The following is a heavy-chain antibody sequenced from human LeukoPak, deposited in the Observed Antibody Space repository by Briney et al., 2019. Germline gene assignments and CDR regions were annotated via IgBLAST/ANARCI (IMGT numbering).Heavy chain of an antibody. Sequence: SETLSLTCSVSGYSISTGYYWVWIRQSPGKGLEWIGSIYRSGGTNYNPSLKSRVTISVDTSNNQFSLKVSSVTAADTAVYYCARGDCSSTICYSPMDVWGKGTTVTVSS. CDR1: GYSISTGYY. CDR3: ARGDCSSTICYSPMDV. D-gene: IGHD2-2*01. CDR2: IYRSGGT. J-gene: IGHJ6*03. V-gene: IGHV4-38-2*02.